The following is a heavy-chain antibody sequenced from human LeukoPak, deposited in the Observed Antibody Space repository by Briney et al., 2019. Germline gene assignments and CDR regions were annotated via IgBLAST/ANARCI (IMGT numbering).Heavy chain of an antibody. J-gene: IGHJ4*02. CDR1: GGSIGSYY. CDR3: ARGQWLPVFDF. D-gene: IGHD3-22*01. CDR2: IYYTGTT. V-gene: IGHV4-59*01. Sequence: SETLSLTCTVSGGSIGSYYWSWIRQPPGKGLEWIGYIYYTGTTNYNPSLKSRVTISVDTSKNHFSLKLSSVTAADTAVYYCARGQWLPVFDFWGQGTLVTVSS.